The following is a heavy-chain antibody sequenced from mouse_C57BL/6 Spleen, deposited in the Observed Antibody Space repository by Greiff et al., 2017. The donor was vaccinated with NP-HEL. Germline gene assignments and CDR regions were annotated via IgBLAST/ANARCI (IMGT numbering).Heavy chain of an antibody. Sequence: DVQLQESGPGLVKPSQSLSLTCSVTGYSITSGYYWNWIRQFPGNKLEWIGYISYDGSNNYNPSLKNRISITRYTSKNPFFLKLNSVTTEDTATYYCARDYDGRSLAWFAYWGQGTLVTVSA. CDR2: ISYDGSN. V-gene: IGHV3-6*01. CDR3: ARDYDGRSLAWFAY. J-gene: IGHJ3*01. D-gene: IGHD1-1*01. CDR1: GYSITSGYY.